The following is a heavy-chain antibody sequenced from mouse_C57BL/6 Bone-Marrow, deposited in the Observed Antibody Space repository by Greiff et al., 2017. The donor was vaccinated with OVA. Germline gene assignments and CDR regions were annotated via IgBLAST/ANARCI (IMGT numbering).Heavy chain of an antibody. D-gene: IGHD1-1*01. J-gene: IGHJ2*01. V-gene: IGHV3-5*01. CDR3: AREGDYGSSLDYFDY. CDR2: IYYSGTI. CDR1: GISITTGNYR. Sequence: EVKLMESGPGLVKPSQTVFLTCTVTGISITTGNYRWSWIRQFPGNKLEWIGYIYYSGTITYNPSLTSRTTITRDTPKNQFFLEMNSLTAEDTATYYCAREGDYGSSLDYFDYWGQGTTLTVSS.